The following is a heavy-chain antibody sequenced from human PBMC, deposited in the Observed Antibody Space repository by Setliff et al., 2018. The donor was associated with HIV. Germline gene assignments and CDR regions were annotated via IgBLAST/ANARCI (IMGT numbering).Heavy chain of an antibody. CDR1: GYTFNNYY. D-gene: IGHD3-22*01. J-gene: IGHJ6*03. CDR3: ATAQRDYYDRGRRNHYYIDV. Sequence: ASVKVSCKASGYTFNNYYMHWVRRAPGQGLEWMGIINPSDNRTYYAQKFQGRVTMTRDTSVSTAYLELSNLRSEDTAVYYCATAQRDYYDRGRRNHYYIDVWGKGATVTVSS. CDR2: INPSDNRT. V-gene: IGHV1-46*02.